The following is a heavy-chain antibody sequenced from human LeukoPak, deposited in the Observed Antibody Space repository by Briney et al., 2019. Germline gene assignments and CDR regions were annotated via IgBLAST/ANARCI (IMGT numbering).Heavy chain of an antibody. CDR1: GGSISSSSYY. V-gene: IGHV4-39*07. J-gene: IGHJ3*02. CDR3: ARDGGGAAYAFDI. Sequence: PSETLSLTCTVSGGSISSSSYYWGWIRQPPGKGLEWIGSIYYSGSTYYNPSLKSRVTISVDTSKNQFSLKLSSVTAADTAVYYCARDGGGAAYAFDIWGQGTMVTVSS. CDR2: IYYSGST. D-gene: IGHD3-16*01.